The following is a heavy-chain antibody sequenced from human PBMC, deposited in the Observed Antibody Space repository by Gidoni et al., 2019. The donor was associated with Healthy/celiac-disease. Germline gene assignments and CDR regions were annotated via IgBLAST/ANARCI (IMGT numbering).Heavy chain of an antibody. J-gene: IGHJ3*02. CDR2: ISGSGGST. V-gene: IGHV3-23*04. Sequence: EVQLVESGGGLVQPGGSLRLSCAASGFTFSSSAMSWVRQAPGKGLEWVSAISGSGGSTYYADSVKGRFTISRDNSKNTLYLQMNSLRAEDTAVYYCAKDWGRNNYIAVAGTGAFDIWGQGTMVTVSS. D-gene: IGHD6-19*01. CDR3: AKDWGRNNYIAVAGTGAFDI. CDR1: GFTFSSSA.